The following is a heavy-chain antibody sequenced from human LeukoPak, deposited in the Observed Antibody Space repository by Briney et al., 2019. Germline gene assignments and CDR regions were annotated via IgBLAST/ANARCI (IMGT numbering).Heavy chain of an antibody. V-gene: IGHV1-18*01. CDR3: ARNTDCSGGSCASQSFDY. CDR1: GYTFTSYG. D-gene: IGHD2-15*01. CDR2: ISAYNGNT. J-gene: IGHJ4*02. Sequence: GASVKVSCKASGYTFTSYGISWVRQAPGQGLEWMGWISAYNGNTSYAQKLQGRVTMTTDTSTSTAYTELRSLRSDDTAVYYCARNTDCSGGSCASQSFDYWGQGTLVTVSS.